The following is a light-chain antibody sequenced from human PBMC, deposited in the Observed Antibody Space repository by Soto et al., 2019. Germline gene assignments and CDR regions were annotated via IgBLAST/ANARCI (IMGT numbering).Light chain of an antibody. V-gene: IGKV3-15*01. CDR2: GAS. CDR1: QSVNSN. CDR3: QQYNNWPL. Sequence: EIVMTQSPATLSVSPGERATLSCRASQSVNSNLAWYQQKPGQAPRLLIYGASTRATSIPARFSGSGSGTEFTLTISSLQSADFAIYYCQQYNNWPLFGPGTKVDIK. J-gene: IGKJ3*01.